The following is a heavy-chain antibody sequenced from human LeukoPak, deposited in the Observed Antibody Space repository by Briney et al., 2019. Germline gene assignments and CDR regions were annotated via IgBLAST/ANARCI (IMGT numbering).Heavy chain of an antibody. D-gene: IGHD3-22*01. CDR3: TTGDTSSGYYFAAFDI. CDR2: IKSKTDGGTA. V-gene: IGHV3-15*07. J-gene: IGHJ3*02. Sequence: TGGSLRLSCAASGFEFRTYTMNWVRQAPGKGLEWVGRIKSKTDGGTADYAAPVKGRFTISRDDSKNTLYLQMNSLKTEDTAVYYCTTGDTSSGYYFAAFDIWGQGTMVTVSS. CDR1: GFEFRTYT.